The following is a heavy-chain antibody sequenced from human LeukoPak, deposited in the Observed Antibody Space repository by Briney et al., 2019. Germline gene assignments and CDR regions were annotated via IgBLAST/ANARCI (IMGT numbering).Heavy chain of an antibody. CDR3: ARGWVDSPYYFDY. J-gene: IGHJ4*02. CDR2: IYYSGSI. Sequence: SETLSLTCTVSGGSISSYYRSWIRQPPGKGLEWIGYIYYSGSINYNPSLKSRVTISVDTSKNQFSLKLTSVTAADTAVYYCARGWVDSPYYFDYWGQGTLVTVSS. V-gene: IGHV4-59*12. D-gene: IGHD3-22*01. CDR1: GGSISSYY.